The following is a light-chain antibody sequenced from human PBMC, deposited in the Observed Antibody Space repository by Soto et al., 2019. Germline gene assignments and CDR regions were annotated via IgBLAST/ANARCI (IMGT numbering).Light chain of an antibody. Sequence: EIVMTQSPATLSVSPGERATLSCRASQSVSSNLAWYQQKPGQAPRLLIYDASNRATGIPDRFSGSGSGTDFTLTIDRLEPEDFAMYYCQQYSDSPPTFGQGTKVDIK. J-gene: IGKJ1*01. CDR3: QQYSDSPPT. CDR1: QSVSSN. CDR2: DAS. V-gene: IGKV3D-15*01.